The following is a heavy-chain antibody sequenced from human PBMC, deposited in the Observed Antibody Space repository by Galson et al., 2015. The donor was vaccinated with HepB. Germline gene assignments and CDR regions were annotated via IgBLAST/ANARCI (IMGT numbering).Heavy chain of an antibody. V-gene: IGHV3-43*01. Sequence: SLRLSCAASGFTFDDYTMHWVRQAPGKGLEWVSLISWDGGSTYYADSVKGRFTISRDNSKNSLYLQMNSLRTEDTALYYCAKDLYYYDSSGYCTFDYWGQGTLVTVSS. CDR3: AKDLYYYDSSGYCTFDY. J-gene: IGHJ4*02. CDR1: GFTFDDYT. CDR2: ISWDGGST. D-gene: IGHD3-22*01.